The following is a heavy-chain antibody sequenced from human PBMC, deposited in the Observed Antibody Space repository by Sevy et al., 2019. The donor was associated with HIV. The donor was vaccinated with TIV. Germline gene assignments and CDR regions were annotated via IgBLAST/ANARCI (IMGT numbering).Heavy chain of an antibody. Sequence: ASVKVSCKASGYTFTSYGISWVRQAPGQGLEWMGWISAYNGNTNYEQKLQGRVTMTTDKSTSTAYMELRSLRSDDTAVYYCARDEEQLTYYYYGMDVWGQGTTVTVSS. D-gene: IGHD6-6*01. J-gene: IGHJ6*02. CDR3: ARDEEQLTYYYYGMDV. V-gene: IGHV1-18*01. CDR1: GYTFTSYG. CDR2: ISAYNGNT.